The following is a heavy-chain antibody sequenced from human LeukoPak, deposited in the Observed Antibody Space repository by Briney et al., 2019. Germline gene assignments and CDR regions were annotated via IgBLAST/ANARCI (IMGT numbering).Heavy chain of an antibody. J-gene: IGHJ4*02. V-gene: IGHV3-23*01. CDR1: GFTFSSYA. D-gene: IGHD3-22*01. CDR2: ISGSGGST. CDR3: AKDPYYYDSSGYYYGQDTKDYYFDY. Sequence: GGSLRLSCAASGFTFSSYAMSWVRQAPGKGLEWVSAISGSGGSTYYADSVKGRFTISRDNSKNTLYLQMNSLRAEDTAVYYCAKDPYYYDSSGYYYGQDTKDYYFDYWGQGTLVTVSS.